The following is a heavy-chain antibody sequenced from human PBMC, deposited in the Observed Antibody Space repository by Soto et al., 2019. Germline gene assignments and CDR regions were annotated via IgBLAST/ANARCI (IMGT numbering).Heavy chain of an antibody. Sequence: SVKVSCKASGGTFRSYAISWVRQAPGHGLEWMGGIIPIFGTANYAQKFQGRVTITADESTSTDYMELSILRSEDTAVYYCARDPHCSSTSCPTSGFGMDVWGQGTTVTVSS. CDR3: ARDPHCSSTSCPTSGFGMDV. CDR2: IIPIFGTA. J-gene: IGHJ6*02. CDR1: GGTFRSYA. V-gene: IGHV1-69*13. D-gene: IGHD2-2*01.